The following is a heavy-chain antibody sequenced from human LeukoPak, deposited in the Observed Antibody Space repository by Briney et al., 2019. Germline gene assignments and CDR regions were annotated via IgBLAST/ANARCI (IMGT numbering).Heavy chain of an antibody. CDR1: GYSISSGYY. D-gene: IGHD3-3*01. Sequence: SETLSLTCTVSGYSISSGYYWGWIRQPPGKGLEWIGEINHSGSTNYNPSLKSRVTISVDTSKNQFSLKLSSVTAADTAVYYCARHGYYDFWSGYYKGGPFDYWGQGTLVTVSS. CDR2: INHSGST. V-gene: IGHV4-38-2*02. J-gene: IGHJ4*02. CDR3: ARHGYYDFWSGYYKGGPFDY.